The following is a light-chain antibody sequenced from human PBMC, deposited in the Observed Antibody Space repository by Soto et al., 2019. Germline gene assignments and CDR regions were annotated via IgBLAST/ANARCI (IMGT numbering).Light chain of an antibody. J-gene: IGLJ1*01. CDR1: SSDVGSYNL. CDR2: EVS. CDR3: SSFTTRSTRI. Sequence: QSVLTQPASVSGSPGQSITISCTGTSSDVGSYNLVSWYQQYPGKAPKLMIYEVSYRPSGVSNRFSGSKSGNTASLTISGLQAEDEADYYCSSFTTRSTRIFGTGTKLTVL. V-gene: IGLV2-14*02.